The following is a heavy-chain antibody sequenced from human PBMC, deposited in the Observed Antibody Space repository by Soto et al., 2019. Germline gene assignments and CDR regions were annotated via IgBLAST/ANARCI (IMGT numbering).Heavy chain of an antibody. CDR3: ARNGFSVGASTSSFYYYAMDV. D-gene: IGHD1-26*01. CDR1: GGTFSTHR. Sequence: ASVKVSCKATGGTFSTHRISWVRQAPGQGLEWMGGIIPIFDTSNNTETVQARVTITADKSTSTVYLELSSLTPEDTAVYYCARNGFSVGASTSSFYYYAMDVWGQGTTVTVSS. V-gene: IGHV1-69*06. J-gene: IGHJ6*02. CDR2: IIPIFDTS.